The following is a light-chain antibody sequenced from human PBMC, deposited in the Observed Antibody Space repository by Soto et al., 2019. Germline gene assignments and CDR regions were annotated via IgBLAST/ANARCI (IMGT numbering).Light chain of an antibody. CDR1: SSGVGGYNY. J-gene: IGLJ1*01. CDR2: DVS. Sequence: QSVLTQPASVSGSPGQSITISCTGTSSGVGGYNYVSWYQQHPGKAPKLMIYDVSNRPSGVSNRFSGSKSGNTASLTISGLQAEDEADYYCSSYTSSTNYVFGTGTKVTV. V-gene: IGLV2-14*01. CDR3: SSYTSSTNYV.